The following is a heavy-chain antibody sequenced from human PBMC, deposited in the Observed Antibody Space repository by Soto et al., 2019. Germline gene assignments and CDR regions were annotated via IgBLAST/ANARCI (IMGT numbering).Heavy chain of an antibody. D-gene: IGHD5-18*01. J-gene: IGHJ4*02. V-gene: IGHV3-21*01. CDR1: GFTFSSYS. CDR2: ISSSSSYI. Sequence: GGSLRLSCAASGFTFSSYSMNWVRQAPGKGLEWVSSISSSSSYIYYADSVKGRFTISRDNAKNSLYLQMNSLRAEDTAVYYCARGGYSYGYSIDYWGQGTLVTVS. CDR3: ARGGYSYGYSIDY.